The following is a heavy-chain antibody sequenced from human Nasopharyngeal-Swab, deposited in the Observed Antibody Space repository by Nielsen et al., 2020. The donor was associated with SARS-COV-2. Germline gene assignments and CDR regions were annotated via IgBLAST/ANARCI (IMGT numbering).Heavy chain of an antibody. D-gene: IGHD3-10*01. J-gene: IGHJ4*02. V-gene: IGHV3-9*01. Sequence: GGSLRLSCAASGFTFDDYAMHWVRQAPGKGLEWVSGISWNSGSIGYADSAKGRFTISRDNAKNSLYLQMNSLRAEDTALYYCAKAPTMVRGVLDYWGQGTLVTVSS. CDR2: ISWNSGSI. CDR1: GFTFDDYA. CDR3: AKAPTMVRGVLDY.